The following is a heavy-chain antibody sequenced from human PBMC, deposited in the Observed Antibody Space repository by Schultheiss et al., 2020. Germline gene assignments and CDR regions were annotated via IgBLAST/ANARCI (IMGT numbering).Heavy chain of an antibody. Sequence: ASVKVSCKASGYTFTSYYMHWVRQAPGQGLEWMGRIIPIFGTANYAQKFQGWVTMTRDTSISTAYMELSRLRSDDTAVYYCASKYSYGFSSYYYGMDVWGQGTTVTVSS. CDR1: GYTFTSYY. CDR2: IIPIFGTA. V-gene: IGHV1-2*04. D-gene: IGHD5-18*01. CDR3: ASKYSYGFSSYYYGMDV. J-gene: IGHJ6*02.